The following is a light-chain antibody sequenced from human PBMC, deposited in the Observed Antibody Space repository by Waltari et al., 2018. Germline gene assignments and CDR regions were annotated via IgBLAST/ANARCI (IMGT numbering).Light chain of an antibody. CDR1: SSDVGGYKY. V-gene: IGLV2-14*03. CDR3: SSYTTSNTLV. J-gene: IGLJ1*01. Sequence: QSALTQPASVSGSPGQSITISCTGTSSDVGGYKYVSWYQQHPGKAPKLMIYDVSNRPSGVSKRFSGSKSGNTASLTISGLQAEDEADYYCSSYTTSNTLVFGTGTNVIVL. CDR2: DVS.